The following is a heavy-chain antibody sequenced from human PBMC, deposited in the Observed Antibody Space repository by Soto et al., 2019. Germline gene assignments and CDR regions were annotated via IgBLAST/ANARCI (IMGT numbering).Heavy chain of an antibody. CDR1: GYSFANYW. Sequence: PGESLKISCKSSGYSFANYWIGWVRQMPGKGLEWLGIIHPGDSDTRYSPSFQGQVTISADKSITTAYLQWSSLKASDTAMYYCALGGARQQQVEGGLDYWGQGTLVTVSS. V-gene: IGHV5-51*01. CDR3: ALGGARQQQVEGGLDY. J-gene: IGHJ4*02. CDR2: IHPGDSDT. D-gene: IGHD6-13*01.